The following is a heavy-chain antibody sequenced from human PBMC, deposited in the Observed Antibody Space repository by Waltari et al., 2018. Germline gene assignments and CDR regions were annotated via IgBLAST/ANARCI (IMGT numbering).Heavy chain of an antibody. CDR3: ARDPVWGAAAGPDWYMDV. D-gene: IGHD6-13*01. J-gene: IGHJ6*03. Sequence: QVQLVQSGAEVKKPGSSVKVSCKASGGTFSSYAISWVRQAPGQGLEWMGGIIPILGIANYAQKFQGRVTITADESTSTAYMELSSLRSEDTAVYYCARDPVWGAAAGPDWYMDVWGKGTTVTVSS. V-gene: IGHV1-69*04. CDR1: GGTFSSYA. CDR2: IIPILGIA.